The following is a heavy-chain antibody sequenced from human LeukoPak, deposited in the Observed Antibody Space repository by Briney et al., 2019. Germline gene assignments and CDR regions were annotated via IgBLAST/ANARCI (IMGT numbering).Heavy chain of an antibody. CDR3: AKDRARDCSSTSCYTFDY. J-gene: IGHJ4*02. D-gene: IGHD2-2*02. Sequence: PGGSLRHSCAASGFTFDDYAMHWVRQAPGKGLEWVSGISWNSGSIGYADSVKGRFTISRDNAKNSLYLQMNSLRAEDTALYYCAKDRARDCSSTSCYTFDYWGQGTLVTVSS. CDR1: GFTFDDYA. CDR2: ISWNSGSI. V-gene: IGHV3-9*01.